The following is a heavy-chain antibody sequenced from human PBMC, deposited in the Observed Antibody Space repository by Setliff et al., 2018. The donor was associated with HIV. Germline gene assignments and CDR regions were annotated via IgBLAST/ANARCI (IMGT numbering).Heavy chain of an antibody. CDR2: ISHSGTA. V-gene: IGHV4-34*01. J-gene: IGHJ2*01. D-gene: IGHD4-17*01. CDR3: ARGLPDVRNGYDYGDWYFDL. CDR1: GGSFSGSS. Sequence: SETLSLTCAVYGGSFSGSSWSWIRQPPGRGLEWIGEISHSGTANYNPSLKSRVTLSLDTAKNRFSLNLKSVTDAETAVYFCARGLPDVRNGYDYGDWYFDLWGRGTLVTVTS.